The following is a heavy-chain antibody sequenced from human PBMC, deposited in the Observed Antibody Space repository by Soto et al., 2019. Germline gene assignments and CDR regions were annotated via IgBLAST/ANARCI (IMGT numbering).Heavy chain of an antibody. CDR1: GGSISSYY. D-gene: IGHD1-1*01. V-gene: IGHV4-59*01. Sequence: SETLSLTCTVSGGSISSYYWSWIRQPPGKGLEWIGYIYYSGSTNYNPSLKSRDTISVDTSKNQFSLKLSSVTAADTAVYYCARVPRYRAYYYYYMDVWGKGTTVTVSS. CDR2: IYYSGST. J-gene: IGHJ6*03. CDR3: ARVPRYRAYYYYYMDV.